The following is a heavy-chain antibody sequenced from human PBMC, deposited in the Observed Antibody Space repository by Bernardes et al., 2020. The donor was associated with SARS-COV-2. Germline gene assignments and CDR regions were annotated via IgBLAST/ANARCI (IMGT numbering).Heavy chain of an antibody. Sequence: GGSLRLSCAASGFTFSNYLSSWFRQAPGKGLEWVSSISGVGMYIYYGDAVRGRFTTSRDNTRTSVFLQMEGLRAGDTAVYYCARDVGGADWRFGFDVWGPGTMVHVS. J-gene: IGHJ3*01. CDR1: GFTFSNYL. CDR2: ISGVGMYI. V-gene: IGHV3-21*01. D-gene: IGHD2-21*02. CDR3: ARDVGGADWRFGFDV.